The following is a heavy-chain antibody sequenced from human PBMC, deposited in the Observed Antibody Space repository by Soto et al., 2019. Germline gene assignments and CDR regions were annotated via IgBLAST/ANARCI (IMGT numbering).Heavy chain of an antibody. D-gene: IGHD3-22*01. Sequence: EVQLLESGGGLVQPGGSLRLSCAASGFTFSSYAMNWVRQAPGKGLEWVSAISGSGGSTYYADSVKGRFTISRDNSKNTLYLQMSSLRAEATAVYYCAKAVIPNRYYFDYWGQGTLVTVSS. V-gene: IGHV3-23*01. CDR2: ISGSGGST. CDR3: AKAVIPNRYYFDY. J-gene: IGHJ4*02. CDR1: GFTFSSYA.